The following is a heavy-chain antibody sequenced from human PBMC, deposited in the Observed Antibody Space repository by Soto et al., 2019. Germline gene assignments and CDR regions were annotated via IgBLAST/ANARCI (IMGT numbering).Heavy chain of an antibody. V-gene: IGHV4-31*03. CDR1: GASITSGGHY. CDR2: IDYSGST. D-gene: IGHD2-15*01. J-gene: IGHJ4*02. Sequence: QVQLRESGPGLVKPSQTLSLTCTVSGASITSGGHYWSWIRQHPGKGLEWIGYIDYSGSTHYNPSLKSRLSISTDRSKHQFSLNLTSVTPADTAVYYCARDRSPGGNPYFDSWGQGTLVTVSS. CDR3: ARDRSPGGNPYFDS.